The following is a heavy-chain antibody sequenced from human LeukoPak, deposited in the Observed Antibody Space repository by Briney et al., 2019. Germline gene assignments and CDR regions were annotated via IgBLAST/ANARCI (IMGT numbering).Heavy chain of an antibody. J-gene: IGHJ6*02. Sequence: SVKVSCKASGGTFSSYAISWVRQAPGQGLEWKGGIIPIFGTANYAQKFQGRVTITADESTSTAYMELSSLRSEDTAVYYCARAYASRLGIAGKYGMDVWGQGTTVTVSS. CDR3: ARAYASRLGIAGKYGMDV. D-gene: IGHD6-13*01. V-gene: IGHV1-69*13. CDR1: GGTFSSYA. CDR2: IIPIFGTA.